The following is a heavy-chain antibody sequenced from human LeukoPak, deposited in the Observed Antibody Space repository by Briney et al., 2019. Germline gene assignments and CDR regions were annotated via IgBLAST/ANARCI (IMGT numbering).Heavy chain of an antibody. D-gene: IGHD3-22*01. CDR2: ISGSGGST. CDR3: AKDADYYYDSSGYFDY. J-gene: IGHJ4*02. Sequence: GGSLRLSCAASGFTFSSYAMSWVRQAPGKGLECVSAISGSGGSTYYADSVKGRFTISRDNSKNTLYLQMNSLRAEDTAVYYCAKDADYYYDSSGYFDYWGQGTPVTVSS. V-gene: IGHV3-23*01. CDR1: GFTFSSYA.